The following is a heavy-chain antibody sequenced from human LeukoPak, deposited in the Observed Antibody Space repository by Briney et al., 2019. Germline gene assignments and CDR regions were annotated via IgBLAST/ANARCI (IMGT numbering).Heavy chain of an antibody. Sequence: GASVKVSCKVSGYTLSELSIHWVRQGPGKGLEWMAGFVLEDGERIYAQKFRGRVRVTEDTSTDTAYMELSSLRSEDTAVYYCATLDLPPSTAAVASWSQGTLVTVSS. D-gene: IGHD6-13*01. V-gene: IGHV1-24*01. CDR2: FVLEDGER. J-gene: IGHJ5*01. CDR3: ATLDLPPSTAAVAS. CDR1: GYTLSELS.